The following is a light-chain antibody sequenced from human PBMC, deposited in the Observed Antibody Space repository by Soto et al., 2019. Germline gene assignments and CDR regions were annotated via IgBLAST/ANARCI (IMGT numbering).Light chain of an antibody. CDR2: AAS. J-gene: IGKJ5*01. Sequence: DIQMTQSPSTLSASVGDRVTITCRASQSISSWLAWYQQRPGKAPKLLIYAASTLQTGVPSRFSGSGSGTEFTLTISSLQPEDFATYHCQQLTSYPRSTFGQGTRLEI. CDR3: QQLTSYPRST. CDR1: QSISSW. V-gene: IGKV1-5*01.